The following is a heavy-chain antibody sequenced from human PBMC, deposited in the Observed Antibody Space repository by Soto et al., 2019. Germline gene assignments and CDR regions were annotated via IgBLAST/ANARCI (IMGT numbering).Heavy chain of an antibody. Sequence: QVQLVQSGAEEKMPGASVTVSCKTSGYTFTNYAMHWVRQAPGQRLEWMGWINTGDGNTQSSQKFLGRVTITMDTSAMTAYMELTSLTSEDTAVYYCARPLSFHQVDKNYDYWGQGTQVTVSS. CDR2: INTGDGNT. CDR1: GYTFTNYA. V-gene: IGHV1-3*04. D-gene: IGHD3-16*02. CDR3: ARPLSFHQVDKNYDY. J-gene: IGHJ4*02.